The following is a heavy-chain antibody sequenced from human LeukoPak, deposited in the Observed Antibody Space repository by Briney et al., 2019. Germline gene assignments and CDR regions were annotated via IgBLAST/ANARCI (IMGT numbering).Heavy chain of an antibody. CDR1: GFTFSSYA. V-gene: IGHV3-30-3*01. D-gene: IGHD2-2*01. CDR3: ARDLVTLVVPAAGLFDY. Sequence: GGSLRLSCAASGFTFSSYAMHWVRQAPGKGLEWAAVISCDGSNKYYADSVKGRFTISRDNSKNTLYLQMNSLRAEDTAVYYCARDLVTLVVPAAGLFDYWGQGTLVTVSS. J-gene: IGHJ4*02. CDR2: ISCDGSNK.